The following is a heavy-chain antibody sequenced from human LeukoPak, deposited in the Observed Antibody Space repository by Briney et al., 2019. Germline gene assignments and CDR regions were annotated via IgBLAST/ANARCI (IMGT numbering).Heavy chain of an antibody. V-gene: IGHV1-46*01. Sequence: ASVKVSCKASGYTFTSYYMHWVRQAPAQGLEWMGIINPSGGSTSYAQKLQGRVTMTRDTSTSTVYMELSSLRSEDTAVYYCARQNSSSRYLLGPFDYWGQGTLVTVSS. CDR3: ARQNSSSRYLLGPFDY. J-gene: IGHJ4*02. CDR2: INPSGGST. CDR1: GYTFTSYY. D-gene: IGHD6-6*01.